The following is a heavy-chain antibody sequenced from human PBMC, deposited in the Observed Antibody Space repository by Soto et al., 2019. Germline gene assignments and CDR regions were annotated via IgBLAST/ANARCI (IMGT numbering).Heavy chain of an antibody. CDR2: INPNSGGT. D-gene: IGHD3-10*01. CDR3: ARDRGGFNYYYYGMDA. J-gene: IGHJ6*02. CDR1: GYTFTGYY. Sequence: ASVKVSCKASGYTFTGYYMHWVRQAPGQGLEWMGWINPNSGGTNYAQKFQGRVTMTRDTSISTAYMELSRLRSDDTAVYYCARDRGGFNYYYYGMDAWGQGTTVTVSS. V-gene: IGHV1-2*02.